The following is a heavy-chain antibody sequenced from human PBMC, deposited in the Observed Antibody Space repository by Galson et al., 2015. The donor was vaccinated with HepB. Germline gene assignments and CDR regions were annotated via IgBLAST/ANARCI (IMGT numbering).Heavy chain of an antibody. D-gene: IGHD5/OR15-5a*01. CDR3: ARPIVGDSVAFDI. CDR1: GYTFTGYY. CDR2: INPNSGGT. J-gene: IGHJ3*02. V-gene: IGHV1-2*02. Sequence: SVKVSCKASGYTFTGYYMHWVRQAPGQGLEWMGWINPNSGGTNYAQKFQGRVTMTRDTSISTAYMELSRLRSDDTAVYYCARPIVGDSVAFDIWGQGTMVTVSS.